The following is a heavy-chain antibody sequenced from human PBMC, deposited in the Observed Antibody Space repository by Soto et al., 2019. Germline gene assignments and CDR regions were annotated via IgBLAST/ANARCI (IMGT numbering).Heavy chain of an antibody. CDR1: GCTFSANW. V-gene: IGHV3-74*01. CDR2: INPDGTKT. Sequence: GGSLRRSCAVSGCTFSANWMHWGRQTPGKGLVWVSRINPDGTKTNYADSVEGRFTISRDNAKSTLYLQMNSLSAEDTAIYFCSSDTFGLRDTWGQGTLVTVSS. D-gene: IGHD3-3*01. J-gene: IGHJ5*02. CDR3: SSDTFGLRDT.